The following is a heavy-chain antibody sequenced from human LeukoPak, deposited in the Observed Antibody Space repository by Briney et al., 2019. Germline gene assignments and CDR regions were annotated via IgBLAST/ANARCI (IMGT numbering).Heavy chain of an antibody. D-gene: IGHD3-3*01. V-gene: IGHV4-59*01. CDR2: IYYSGST. Sequence: PSETLSLTCTVSGGSISSYYWSWIRQPPGKGLEWIGYIYYSGSTNYNPSLKSRVTISVDTSKNQFSLKLSSVTAEDTAVYYCARDYDFWSGYTQTGYYYGVDVWGQGTTVTVSS. J-gene: IGHJ6*02. CDR1: GGSISSYY. CDR3: ARDYDFWSGYTQTGYYYGVDV.